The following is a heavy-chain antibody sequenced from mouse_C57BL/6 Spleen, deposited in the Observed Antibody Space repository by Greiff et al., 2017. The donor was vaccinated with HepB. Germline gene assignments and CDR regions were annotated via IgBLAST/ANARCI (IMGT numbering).Heavy chain of an antibody. CDR1: GYTFTSYW. CDR2: IYPSDSET. J-gene: IGHJ3*01. CDR3: GRGGSYGSSYGFAY. Sequence: VQLQQSGAELVRPGSSVKLSCKASGYTFTSYWMDWVKQRPGQGLEWIGNIYPSDSETHYNQKFKDKATLTVDKSSSTAYMQLSSLTSEDSAVYYSGRGGSYGSSYGFAYWGQGTLVTVSA. D-gene: IGHD1-1*01. V-gene: IGHV1-61*01.